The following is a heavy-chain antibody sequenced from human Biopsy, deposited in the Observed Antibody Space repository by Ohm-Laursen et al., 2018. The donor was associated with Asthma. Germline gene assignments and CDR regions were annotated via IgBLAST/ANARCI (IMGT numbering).Heavy chain of an antibody. CDR3: AREGVAGTHIED. V-gene: IGHV3-30*19. D-gene: IGHD6-19*01. Sequence: SLRLSCAASGFTFGDYWMSWVRQVPGKGLEWVAVISYDGSSIYYADSVKGRFTISRDNSKNTLSLQMNSLTAEDTAVYYCAREGVAGTHIEDWGQGTLVTVSS. CDR2: ISYDGSSI. J-gene: IGHJ4*02. CDR1: GFTFGDYW.